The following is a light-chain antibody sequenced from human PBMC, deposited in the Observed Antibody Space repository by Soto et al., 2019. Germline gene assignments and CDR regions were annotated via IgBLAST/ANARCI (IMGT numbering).Light chain of an antibody. Sequence: EIVLTQSPGTLSLSPGERATLSCRASQSVSNTYLAWYQQKPGQAPRLLIYDASSRATGIPDRFSGSGSGTDFTLTISRLEPEDFAVYFCQQYDTTPWTFGQGTRVE. J-gene: IGKJ1*01. V-gene: IGKV3-20*01. CDR3: QQYDTTPWT. CDR2: DAS. CDR1: QSVSNTY.